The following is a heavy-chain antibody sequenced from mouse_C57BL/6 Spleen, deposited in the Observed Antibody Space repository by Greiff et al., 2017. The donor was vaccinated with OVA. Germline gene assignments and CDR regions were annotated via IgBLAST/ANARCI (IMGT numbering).Heavy chain of an antibody. CDR2: IDPEDGET. Sequence: VQLQQSGAELVKPGASVELSCTASGFNIKDYYMPWVKQRTEQGLEWIGRIDPEDGETKYAPKFQGKATITADTSSNTAYLQLSSLTSEDTAVYNGAILYDYGGTWFAYWGQGTLVTVSA. V-gene: IGHV14-2*01. D-gene: IGHD2-4*01. J-gene: IGHJ3*01. CDR3: AILYDYGGTWFAY. CDR1: GFNIKDYY.